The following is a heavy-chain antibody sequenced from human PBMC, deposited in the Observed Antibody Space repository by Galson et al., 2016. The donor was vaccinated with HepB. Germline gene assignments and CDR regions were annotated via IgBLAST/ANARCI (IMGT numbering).Heavy chain of an antibody. CDR2: ISWNSGDT. Sequence: SLRLSCAASGFTFDDYAMHWVRQAPGKGLEWVSGISWNSGDTGYADSVRGRFTISRDNAKASLFLQMNSLRVDDTAVYYCARTQFVRGFFTVTTQSHLDYWGQGALVTVS. V-gene: IGHV3-9*01. CDR1: GFTFDDYA. D-gene: IGHD4-17*01. J-gene: IGHJ4*02. CDR3: ARTQFVRGFFTVTTQSHLDY.